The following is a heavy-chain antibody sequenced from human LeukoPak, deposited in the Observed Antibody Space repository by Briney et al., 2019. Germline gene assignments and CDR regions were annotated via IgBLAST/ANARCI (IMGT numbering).Heavy chain of an antibody. CDR1: GGSISSYY. V-gene: IGHV4-34*01. CDR2: INHSGST. CDR3: ARAYCGGDCYPINWFDP. Sequence: PSETLSLTCTVSGGSISSYYWSWIRQPPGKGLEWIGEINHSGSTNYNPSLKSRVTISVDTSKNQFSLKLSSVTAADTAVYYCARAYCGGDCYPINWFDPWGQGTLVTVSS. D-gene: IGHD2-21*01. J-gene: IGHJ5*02.